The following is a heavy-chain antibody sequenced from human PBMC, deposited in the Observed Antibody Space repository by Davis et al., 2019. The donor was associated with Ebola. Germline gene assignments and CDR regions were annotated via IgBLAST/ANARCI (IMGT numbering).Heavy chain of an antibody. Sequence: AASVKVSCKASGYTFTSYYMHWVRQATGHGLEWMGWMNPNSGNTGYAQKFQGRVTITADESTSTAYMELSSLRSEDTAVYYCARDLDSPAMGYNWFDPWGQGTLVTVSS. CDR3: ARDLDSPAMGYNWFDP. V-gene: IGHV1-8*03. CDR2: MNPNSGNT. D-gene: IGHD5-18*01. CDR1: GYTFTSYY. J-gene: IGHJ5*02.